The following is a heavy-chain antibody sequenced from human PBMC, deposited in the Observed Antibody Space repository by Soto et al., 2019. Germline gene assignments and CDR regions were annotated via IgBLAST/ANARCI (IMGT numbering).Heavy chain of an antibody. V-gene: IGHV3-30*18. CDR3: AKGVDTAD. J-gene: IGHJ4*02. CDR2: ISYDGSNK. Sequence: QVQLVESGGDVVQPGRSLRLSCAASGFTFSSYGMHWVRQAPGKGLEWVAVISYDGSNKYYADSVKGRFTISRDNSKNTLYLQMNSLRAEDTAVYYCAKGVDTADWGQGTLVTVSS. CDR1: GFTFSSYG. D-gene: IGHD5-18*01.